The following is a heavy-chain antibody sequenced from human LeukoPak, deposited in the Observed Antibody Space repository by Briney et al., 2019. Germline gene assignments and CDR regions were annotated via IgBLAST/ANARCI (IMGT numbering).Heavy chain of an antibody. Sequence: SETLSLTCAVYGGSFSGYYWSWIRQPPGKGLEWIGEINHSGSTNYNPSVKSRVAISVDTSKNQFSLKLGSVTDADTAVYHCARRLGGYCSSTSCYNRQAAFDIWGQGTMVTVSS. CDR1: GGSFSGYY. V-gene: IGHV4-34*01. D-gene: IGHD2-2*02. J-gene: IGHJ3*02. CDR2: INHSGST. CDR3: ARRLGGYCSSTSCYNRQAAFDI.